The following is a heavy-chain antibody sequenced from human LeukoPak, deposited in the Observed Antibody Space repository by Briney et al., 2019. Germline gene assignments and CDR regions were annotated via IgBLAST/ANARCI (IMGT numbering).Heavy chain of an antibody. V-gene: IGHV1-69*01. Sequence: ASVKVSCKASGGTFSSYAISWVRQAPGQGLEWMGGIIPIFGTANYAQKFQGRVTITADESTSTAYMELSSLRSEDTAVYYCARDLAVAGLDYWGQGTLDTVSS. CDR1: GGTFSSYA. J-gene: IGHJ4*02. CDR2: IIPIFGTA. D-gene: IGHD6-19*01. CDR3: ARDLAVAGLDY.